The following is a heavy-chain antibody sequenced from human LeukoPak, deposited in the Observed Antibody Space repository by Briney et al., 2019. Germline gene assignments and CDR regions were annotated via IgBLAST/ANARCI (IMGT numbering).Heavy chain of an antibody. Sequence: GSLRLSCAASGFTFSSYAMHWVRQAPGKGLEWVAVISYDGSNKYYADSVKGRFTVSRDNANNSLYLQINSLRVEDTAIYYCARGQVAEWFGDLSYWSGPWGRGTLVTVSS. CDR2: ISYDGSNK. CDR3: ARGQVAEWFGDLSYWSGP. CDR1: GFTFSSYA. D-gene: IGHD3-10*01. J-gene: IGHJ5*02. V-gene: IGHV3-30*04.